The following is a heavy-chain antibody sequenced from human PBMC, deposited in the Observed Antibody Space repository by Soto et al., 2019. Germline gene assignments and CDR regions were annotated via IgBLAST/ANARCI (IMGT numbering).Heavy chain of an antibody. J-gene: IGHJ3*02. Sequence: QVQLQQWGAGLLKPSETLSLTCAVYGGSFSGYYWSWIRQPPGKGLEWIGAINHSGSNNYNPSLKSRVTISVDTSKNQFSLKLSSVTAADTAVYYCARVTDPRDAFDIWGQGTMVTVSS. CDR3: ARVTDPRDAFDI. V-gene: IGHV4-34*01. CDR1: GGSFSGYY. D-gene: IGHD2-8*02. CDR2: INHSGSN.